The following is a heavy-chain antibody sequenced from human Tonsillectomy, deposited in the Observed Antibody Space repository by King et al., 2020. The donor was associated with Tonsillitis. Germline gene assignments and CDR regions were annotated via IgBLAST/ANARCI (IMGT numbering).Heavy chain of an antibody. CDR2: INHSGST. V-gene: IGHV4-34*01. J-gene: IGHJ4*02. Sequence: VQLQQWGAGLLKPSETLSLTCAVYGGSFSGYYWSWIRQPPGKGLEWIGEINHSGSTNYNPSLKSRVTVSVDTSKNQFSLKMSAVTAADTAVYYCARAGAVACTDYLGQGTLVTVSS. CDR1: GGSFSGYY. D-gene: IGHD6-19*01. CDR3: ARAGAVACTDY.